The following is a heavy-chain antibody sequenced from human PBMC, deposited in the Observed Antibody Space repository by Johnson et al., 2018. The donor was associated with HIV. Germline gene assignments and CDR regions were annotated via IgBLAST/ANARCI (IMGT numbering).Heavy chain of an antibody. V-gene: IGHV3-9*01. D-gene: IGHD3-16*01. J-gene: IGHJ3*02. CDR1: GFTFDDYA. Sequence: VQLVESGGGLVQPGRSLRLSCAASGFTFDDYAMHWVRQAPGKGLEWVSGISWNSGSIGYADSVKGRFTISRDNAKNSLYLQMNSLRAEDPALYYCAKAPWRGGDPNSAFGIWGQGTMVTVSS. CDR2: ISWNSGSI. CDR3: AKAPWRGGDPNSAFGI.